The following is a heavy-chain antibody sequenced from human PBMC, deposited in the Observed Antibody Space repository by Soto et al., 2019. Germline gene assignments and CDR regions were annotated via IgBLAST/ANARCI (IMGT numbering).Heavy chain of an antibody. V-gene: IGHV1-18*01. CDR1: GYTFPNYG. CDR2: ISAYNGNT. D-gene: IGHD3-16*02. J-gene: IGHJ4*02. Sequence: GASVKVSCKASGYTFPNYGISWVRQAPGQGLEWMGWISAYNGNTNYAQKLQGRVTMTTDTSTSTAYMELRSLRSDDTAVYYCARWDLELHLGELSHLLDYWGQGTLVTVSS. CDR3: ARWDLELHLGELSHLLDY.